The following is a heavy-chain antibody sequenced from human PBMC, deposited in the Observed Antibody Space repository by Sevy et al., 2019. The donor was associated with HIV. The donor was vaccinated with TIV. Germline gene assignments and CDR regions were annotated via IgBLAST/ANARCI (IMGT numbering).Heavy chain of an antibody. CDR3: ARDMQGGYYDSSAAQD. Sequence: GGSLRLSCAASGFTFSSYAMHWSRQAPGKGLKWVAVISDDGSNKYYADSVKGRFTISRDNSKNTLYLQMNSLRAEDTAVYYCARDMQGGYYDSSAAQDWGQGTLVTVSS. CDR1: GFTFSSYA. J-gene: IGHJ4*02. D-gene: IGHD3-22*01. CDR2: ISDDGSNK. V-gene: IGHV3-30-3*01.